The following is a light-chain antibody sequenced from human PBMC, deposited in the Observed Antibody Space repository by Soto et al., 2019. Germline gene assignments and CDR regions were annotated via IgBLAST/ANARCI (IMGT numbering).Light chain of an antibody. CDR2: EVS. CDR1: SSDIGPYDY. Sequence: QSVLTQPASVSGSPGQSITISCSGASSDIGPYDYVSWYQHHPGRAPKLLIYEVSNRPSGVSYRFSGSKSGNTASLTISGLQAEDEGDYYCTTFAPGRIYVFGSGTSSPS. CDR3: TTFAPGRIYV. V-gene: IGLV2-14*01. J-gene: IGLJ1*01.